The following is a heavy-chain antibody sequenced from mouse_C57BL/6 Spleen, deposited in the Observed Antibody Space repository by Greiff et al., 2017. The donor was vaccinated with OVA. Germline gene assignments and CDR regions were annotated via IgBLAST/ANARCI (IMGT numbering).Heavy chain of an antibody. CDR2: IYPRSGNT. J-gene: IGHJ4*01. V-gene: IGHV1-81*01. D-gene: IGHD2-3*01. CDR3: ARSGYYGDYYAMDY. Sequence: VQLQQSGAELARPGASVKLSCTASGYTFTSYGISWVKQRTGQGLEWIGEIYPRSGNTYYNEKFKGKATLTADKSSSTAYMELRSLTSEDSAVYFCARSGYYGDYYAMDYWGQGTTVTVSS. CDR1: GYTFTSYG.